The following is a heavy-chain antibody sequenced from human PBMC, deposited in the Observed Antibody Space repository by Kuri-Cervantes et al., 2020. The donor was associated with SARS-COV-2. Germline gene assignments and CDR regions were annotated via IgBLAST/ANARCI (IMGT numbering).Heavy chain of an antibody. CDR1: GFTFSSYA. J-gene: IGHJ4*02. D-gene: IGHD6-19*01. Sequence: GGSLRLSCAASGFTFSSYAMSWVRQAPGKGLEWVSAISGSGGSTYYADSVKVRFTISRDNSKNTLYLQMNSLRAEDTAVYYCAKGDSSGWYIFDYWGQGTLVTVSS. CDR3: AKGDSSGWYIFDY. CDR2: ISGSGGST. V-gene: IGHV3-23*01.